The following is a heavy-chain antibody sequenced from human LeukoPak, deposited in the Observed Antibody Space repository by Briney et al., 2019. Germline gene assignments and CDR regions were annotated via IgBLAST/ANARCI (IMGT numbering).Heavy chain of an antibody. Sequence: ASVKVSCKASGYTFTSYAMHWVRQAPGQRLEWMGWINAGNGNTKYSQKFQGRVTITRDTSASTAYMELSSLRSEDTAVYYCARAFKVDGSSGYYAFDIWGQGTMVTVSS. CDR1: GYTFTSYA. CDR3: ARAFKVDGSSGYYAFDI. V-gene: IGHV1-3*01. J-gene: IGHJ3*02. D-gene: IGHD3-22*01. CDR2: INAGNGNT.